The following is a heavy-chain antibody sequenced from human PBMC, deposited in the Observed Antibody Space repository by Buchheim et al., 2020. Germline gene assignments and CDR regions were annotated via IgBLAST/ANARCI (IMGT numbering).Heavy chain of an antibody. CDR1: GGPISSYY. D-gene: IGHD3-16*02. J-gene: IGHJ4*02. V-gene: IGHV4-59*08. Sequence: QVQLQESGPGLVKPSETLSLTCTVSGGPISSYYWSWIRQPPGKGLEWIGYIYYSGSTNYNPSLKSRVTISVDTSKNQFSLKLSSVTAADTAVYYCARHDYYDYVWGSYRNFDYWGQGTL. CDR3: ARHDYYDYVWGSYRNFDY. CDR2: IYYSGST.